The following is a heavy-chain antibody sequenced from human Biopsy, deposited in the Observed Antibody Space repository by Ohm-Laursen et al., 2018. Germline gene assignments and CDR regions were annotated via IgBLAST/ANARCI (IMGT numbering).Heavy chain of an antibody. J-gene: IGHJ4*02. Sequence: GASVKVSCKTFGYSLSSYGINWVRQAPGEGLEWMGRVSGYNGNTNYAQRFQGRVTMTTDTSTNTAYMELRSLRADDTAVYYCARVTLPLYLDFWGQGTRVTVSS. CDR1: GYSLSSYG. CDR2: VSGYNGNT. D-gene: IGHD3-16*01. CDR3: ARVTLPLYLDF. V-gene: IGHV1-18*01.